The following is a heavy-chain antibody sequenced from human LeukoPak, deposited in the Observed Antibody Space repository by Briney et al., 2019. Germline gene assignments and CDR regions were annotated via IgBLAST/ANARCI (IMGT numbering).Heavy chain of an antibody. CDR2: ISGSGGST. CDR1: GFTFSSYA. D-gene: IGHD3-22*01. J-gene: IGHJ4*02. Sequence: GGSLRLSCAASGFTFSSYAMSWVRQAPGKGLEWVSAISGSGGSTYYADSVKGRFTISRDNSKNTLYLQMNSLRAEDTAVYYCAKEIRPGVVVISHGIFDYWGQGTLVTVSS. CDR3: AKEIRPGVVVISHGIFDY. V-gene: IGHV3-23*01.